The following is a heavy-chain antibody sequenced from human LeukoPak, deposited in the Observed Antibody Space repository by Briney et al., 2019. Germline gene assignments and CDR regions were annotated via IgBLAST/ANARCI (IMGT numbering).Heavy chain of an antibody. CDR2: ISVYNGNT. D-gene: IGHD3-22*01. J-gene: IGHJ4*02. Sequence: ASVRVSCKASGYTFTGYFMHWVRQAPRQGLEWMGWISVYNGNTNYVQKFQDRVTMTTDTSTSTAYMELRSLRSDDTAVYYCARVQPHRIHYDNSDYPTRNDYWGQGTLVTVSS. CDR3: ARVQPHRIHYDNSDYPTRNDY. V-gene: IGHV1-18*04. CDR1: GYTFTGYF.